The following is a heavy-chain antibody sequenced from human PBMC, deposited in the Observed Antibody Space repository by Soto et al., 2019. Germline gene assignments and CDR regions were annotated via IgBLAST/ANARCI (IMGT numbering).Heavy chain of an antibody. CDR1: GFTFTRYS. V-gene: IGHV3-21*06. CDR3: ARESEDLSSNLDY. CDR2: ISTTTNYI. J-gene: IGHJ4*02. Sequence: EVLLVESGGGLVKPGGSLRLSCAASGFTFTRYSMNWVRQAPGKGLEWVASISTTTNYIYYGESLMGRLTISRDNAKNSMDLQMNTLRSEDTAVYYCARESEDLSSNLDYWGQGTLVTVSS.